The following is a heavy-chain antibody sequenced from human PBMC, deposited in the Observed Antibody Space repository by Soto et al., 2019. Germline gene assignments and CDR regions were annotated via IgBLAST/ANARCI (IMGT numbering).Heavy chain of an antibody. D-gene: IGHD3-10*01. J-gene: IGHJ6*02. CDR1: GFTVSSNY. CDR2: IYSGGST. CDR3: ARGGSEYYYYGMDV. V-gene: IGHV3-53*01. Sequence: PGGSLRLSCAASGFTVSSNYMSWVRQAPGKGLEWVSVIYSGGSTYYADSVKGRFTISRDNSKNTLYLQMNCLRAEDTAVYYCARGGSEYYYYGMDVWGQGTTVTVSS.